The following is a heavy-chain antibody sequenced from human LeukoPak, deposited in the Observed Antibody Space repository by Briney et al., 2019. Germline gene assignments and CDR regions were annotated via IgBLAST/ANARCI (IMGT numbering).Heavy chain of an antibody. CDR2: INPSGGST. CDR1: GYTFTSYY. J-gene: IGHJ4*02. CDR3: ARDRTGGGDYDYVWGSLSAY. D-gene: IGHD3-16*01. Sequence: ASVKVSCKASGYTFTSYYMHWVRQAPGQGLEWMGIINPSGGSTSYAQKFQGRVTINRDTSTSTVYMELSSLRSEDRAVYYCARDRTGGGDYDYVWGSLSAYWGQGTLVTVSS. V-gene: IGHV1-46*01.